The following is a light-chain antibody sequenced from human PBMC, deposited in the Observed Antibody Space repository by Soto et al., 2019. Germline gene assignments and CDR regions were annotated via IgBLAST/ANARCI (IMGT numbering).Light chain of an antibody. CDR3: QQYDDIPYT. V-gene: IGKV1-33*01. CDR1: QDISDY. CDR2: DAF. Sequence: DLQMTQSPSSLSASVGDRVTITCQASQDISDYVNWYQQKPGKAPNLLIYDAFNLKTGVPSRFSASRSGTDFTFTISSLQPEDFATYFCQQYDDIPYTFGQGTKLEIK. J-gene: IGKJ2*01.